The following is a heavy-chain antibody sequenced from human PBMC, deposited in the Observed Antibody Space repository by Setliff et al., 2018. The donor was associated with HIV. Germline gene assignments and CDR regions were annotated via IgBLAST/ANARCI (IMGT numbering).Heavy chain of an antibody. D-gene: IGHD2-15*01. V-gene: IGHV4-34*01. CDR1: GGSFSGYY. Sequence: SETLSLTCAVYGGSFSGYYWSWIRQPPGKGLEWIGEINHSGSTNYNPSLKSRVTISVDTSKNQFSLKLSSVTAADTAVYYCARGLLRPGYYMDVWGKGTTVTVSS. CDR3: ARGLLRPGYYMDV. CDR2: INHSGST. J-gene: IGHJ6*03.